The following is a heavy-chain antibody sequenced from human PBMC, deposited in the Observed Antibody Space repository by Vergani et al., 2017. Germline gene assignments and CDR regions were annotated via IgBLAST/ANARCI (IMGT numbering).Heavy chain of an antibody. V-gene: IGHV4-38-2*01. Sequence: QVQLQESGPGLVKPSETLTLTCDVSDSSIMTNPYWGWFRQSPGKGLEWIGCIHHSGDTHYNSSLKSRVSILIVSSSKFSLSLTSVTAADTAIYYCARHRGSGGFFPSSYFYGMDVCGHVTTVTVSS. D-gene: IGHD3-10*01. CDR3: ARHRGSGGFFPSSYFYGMDV. CDR2: IHHSGDT. J-gene: IGHJ6*02. CDR1: DSSIMTNPY.